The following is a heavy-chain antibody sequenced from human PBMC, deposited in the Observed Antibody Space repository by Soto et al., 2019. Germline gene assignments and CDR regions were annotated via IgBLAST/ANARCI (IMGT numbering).Heavy chain of an antibody. V-gene: IGHV5-10-1*01. CDR1: GYSFTNYW. Sequence: GESLKISCKASGYSFTNYWISWVRQMPGKGLEWMGRIDPSDSYSNYSPSFRGHVIISADKSISTAYLQWSSLKASDTAIYYCARHGYCTSTNCPPFDDYWGQGTLVTVSS. CDR2: IDPSDSYS. D-gene: IGHD2-2*03. CDR3: ARHGYCTSTNCPPFDDY. J-gene: IGHJ4*02.